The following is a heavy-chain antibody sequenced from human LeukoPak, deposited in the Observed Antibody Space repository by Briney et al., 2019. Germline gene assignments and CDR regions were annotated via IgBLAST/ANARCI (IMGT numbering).Heavy chain of an antibody. J-gene: IGHJ3*02. D-gene: IGHD3-9*01. Sequence: SETLSLTCTVSGGSISSYYWSWIRQPPGKGLEWIGYIYYSGSTNYNPSLKSRVTISVDTSKNQFSLKLSSVAAADTAVYYCARGKSYYDILTGYHIDAFDIWGQGTMVTVSS. CDR1: GGSISSYY. V-gene: IGHV4-59*01. CDR2: IYYSGST. CDR3: ARGKSYYDILTGYHIDAFDI.